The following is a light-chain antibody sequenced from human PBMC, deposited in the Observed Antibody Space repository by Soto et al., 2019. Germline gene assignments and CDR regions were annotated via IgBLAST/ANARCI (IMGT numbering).Light chain of an antibody. Sequence: DIQMTQSPSTLSASVGDRVTITCRASQSISSWLAWYQQKPGKAPKLLIYDASSLESGVPSRFSGSGSGTEFTLTISSLQPDDFATHYCQHYNSYRVSFGQGTRLEIK. V-gene: IGKV1-5*01. CDR3: QHYNSYRVS. J-gene: IGKJ5*01. CDR2: DAS. CDR1: QSISSW.